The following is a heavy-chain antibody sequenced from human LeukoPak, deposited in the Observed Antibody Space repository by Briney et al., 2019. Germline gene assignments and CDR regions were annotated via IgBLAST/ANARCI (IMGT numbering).Heavy chain of an antibody. D-gene: IGHD2-2*02. J-gene: IGHJ6*03. CDR3: ARVGPPKIVVVPAAIAGEIYYYYYMDV. CDR2: IIPIFGTA. CDR1: GGTFSSYA. Sequence: GASVKVSCKASGGTFSSYAISWVRQAPGQGLEWMGGIIPIFGTANNAQKFQGRVTITTDESTSTAYMELRSLRSDDTAVYYCARVGPPKIVVVPAAIAGEIYYYYYMDVWGKGTTVTVSS. V-gene: IGHV1-69*05.